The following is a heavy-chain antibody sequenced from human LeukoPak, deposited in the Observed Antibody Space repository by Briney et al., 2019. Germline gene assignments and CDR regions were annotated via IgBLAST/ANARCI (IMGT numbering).Heavy chain of an antibody. J-gene: IGHJ5*02. D-gene: IGHD6-13*01. V-gene: IGHV1-18*01. CDR2: ISAYNGNT. CDR1: GYTFMNYG. CDR3: ARDRSSSSWYIRRMYNWFDP. Sequence: ASVKVSCKTSGYTFMNYGITWVRQAPGQGLEWMGWISAYNGNTNYAQKLQGRVTTTTDTSTSTAYMELRSLRSDDTAVYYCARDRSSSSWYIRRMYNWFDPWGQGTLVTVSS.